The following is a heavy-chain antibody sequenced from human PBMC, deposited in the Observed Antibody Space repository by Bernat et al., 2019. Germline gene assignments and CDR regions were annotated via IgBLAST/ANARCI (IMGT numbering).Heavy chain of an antibody. V-gene: IGHV3-30*18. CDR3: AKSGGSSSSVAY. Sequence: QVQLVESGGGVVQPGRSLRLSCAASGFTFSSYGMHWVRQAPGKGLEWVAVISYDGSNKYYADSVKGRFTISRDNSKNTLYLQMNSLRAEDTAVYYCAKSGGSSSSVAYWGQGTLVTVSS. J-gene: IGHJ4*02. CDR2: ISYDGSNK. CDR1: GFTFSSYG. D-gene: IGHD6-13*01.